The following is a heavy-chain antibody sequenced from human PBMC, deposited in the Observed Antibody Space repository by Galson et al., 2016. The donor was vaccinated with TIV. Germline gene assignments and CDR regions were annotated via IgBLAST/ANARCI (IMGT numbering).Heavy chain of an antibody. CDR3: GRQDWWHNDH. Sequence: SLRLSCAASGFAFSAYFMSWIRQVPGKGPEWLAWIDNSGTATYYAESVKGRFTISRDNNKNSLHLQMNDLKEDDSAVDYCGRQDWWHNDHWGQGAVVTVSS. J-gene: IGHJ4*02. D-gene: IGHD2-15*01. CDR2: IDNSGTAT. V-gene: IGHV3-11*01. CDR1: GFAFSAYF.